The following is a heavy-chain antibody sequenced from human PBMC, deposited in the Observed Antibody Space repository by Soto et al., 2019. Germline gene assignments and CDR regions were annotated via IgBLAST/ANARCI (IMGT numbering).Heavy chain of an antibody. CDR2: INHTGCT. V-gene: IGHV4-34*01. D-gene: IGHD3-3*01. CDR1: GGSVNGYY. J-gene: IGHJ5*02. CDR3: ATRITVFGLLIPPFDP. Sequence: PSVTLSLTCAVYGGSVNGYYWNWIRQPPGKGLEWIGEINHTGCTHYNPSLKSRVTMSVDTSKNQFSLRLSSVTAADTAIYYCATRITVFGLLIPPFDPWGQGTQVTVSS.